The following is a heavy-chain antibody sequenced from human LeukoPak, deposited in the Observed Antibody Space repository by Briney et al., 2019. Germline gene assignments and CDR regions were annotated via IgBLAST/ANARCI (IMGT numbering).Heavy chain of an antibody. Sequence: PGGSLRLSCAASGFTVSSNYMSWVRQAPGKGLEWVSVIYSGGSTYYADSVKGRFTLSRDNSKNTLYLQMNSLRAEDTAVYYCARDYYDSSGYYFWAFDIWGQGTMVTVSS. CDR1: GFTVSSNY. J-gene: IGHJ3*02. CDR3: ARDYYDSSGYYFWAFDI. CDR2: IYSGGST. V-gene: IGHV3-53*01. D-gene: IGHD3-22*01.